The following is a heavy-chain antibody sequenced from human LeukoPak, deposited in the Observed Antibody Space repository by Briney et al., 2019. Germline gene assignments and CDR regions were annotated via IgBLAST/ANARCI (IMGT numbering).Heavy chain of an antibody. J-gene: IGHJ4*02. CDR2: ISSSGSTI. CDR1: GFTFSSYE. CDR3: AKSTLMTTVTTGSFDY. V-gene: IGHV3-48*03. Sequence: GGSLRLSCAASGFTFSSYEMNWVRQAPGKGREWVSYISSSGSTIYYADSVKGRFTIPRDNSKDTMFLQMDSLRAEDTAVYYCAKSTLMTTVTTGSFDYWGQGTLVTVSS. D-gene: IGHD4-17*01.